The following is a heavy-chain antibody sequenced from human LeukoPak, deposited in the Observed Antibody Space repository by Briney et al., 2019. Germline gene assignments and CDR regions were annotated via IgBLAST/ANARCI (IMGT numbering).Heavy chain of an antibody. V-gene: IGHV3-7*01. Sequence: GGSLRLSCAASGFTFGAHWMSWVRQAPGKGLEWVANINQDGSEKNYVDSVKGRFTISRDNARNSLYLQMNSLRGEDTAVYHCAREGGTIFGVVIPFDYWGQGTLVTVSS. D-gene: IGHD3-3*01. CDR2: INQDGSEK. CDR1: GFTFGAHW. CDR3: AREGGTIFGVVIPFDY. J-gene: IGHJ4*02.